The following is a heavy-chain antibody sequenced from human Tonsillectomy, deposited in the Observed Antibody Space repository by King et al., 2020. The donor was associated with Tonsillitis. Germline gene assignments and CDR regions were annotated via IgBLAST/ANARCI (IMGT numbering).Heavy chain of an antibody. CDR1: GFTFSDYY. CDR2: ISNSGSTI. CDR3: ARVEAQLAPFDY. D-gene: IGHD1-1*01. J-gene: IGHJ4*02. V-gene: IGHV3-11*01. Sequence: HVQLVESGGGLVKPGGSLRLSCAASGFTFSDYYMSWLRQATGKGMEWVSYISNSGSTIYYADSVKVRFTISRDNAQNALYLQMNSLRDEETAVYYCARVEAQLAPFDYWGQGSLVTVSS.